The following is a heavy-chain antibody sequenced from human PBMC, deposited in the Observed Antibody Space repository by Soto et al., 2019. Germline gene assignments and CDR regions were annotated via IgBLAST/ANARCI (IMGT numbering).Heavy chain of an antibody. V-gene: IGHV1-69*01. J-gene: IGHJ4*02. Sequence: QVQLVQSGAEVKKPGSSVKVSCKASGGTFSSYAISWVRQAPGQGLEWMGGIIPIFGTANYAQKFQGRVTITADESTCTGYMELRSLRYEDTAVYYCAGRHFTMIDYWGQGTLVTVSS. CDR1: GGTFSSYA. CDR2: IIPIFGTA. CDR3: AGRHFTMIDY. D-gene: IGHD3-22*01.